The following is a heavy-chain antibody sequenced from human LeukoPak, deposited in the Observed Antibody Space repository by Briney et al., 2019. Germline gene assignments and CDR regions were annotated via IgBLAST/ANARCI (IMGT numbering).Heavy chain of an antibody. Sequence: RASVKVSCKASGYTFTGYYMHWVRQAPGQGLEWMGWINPNSGGTNYAQKFQGRVTMTRDTPISTAYMELSRLRSDDTAVYYCARERSLRDSFDPWGQGTLVTVSS. V-gene: IGHV1-2*02. CDR3: ARERSLRDSFDP. CDR1: GYTFTGYY. CDR2: INPNSGGT. D-gene: IGHD3-3*01. J-gene: IGHJ5*02.